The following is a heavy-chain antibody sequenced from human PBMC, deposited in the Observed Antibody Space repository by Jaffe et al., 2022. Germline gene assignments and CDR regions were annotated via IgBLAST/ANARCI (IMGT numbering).Heavy chain of an antibody. D-gene: IGHD5-12*01. Sequence: EVQLVESGGGLVQPGGSLRLSCAASGFTFSSYSMNWVRQAPGKGLEWVSYISSSSSTIYYADSVKGRFTISRDNAKNSLYLQMNSLRAEDTAVYYCARDRASYIVATDWYFDLWGRGTLVTVSS. CDR1: GFTFSSYS. CDR3: ARDRASYIVATDWYFDL. J-gene: IGHJ2*01. CDR2: ISSSSSTI. V-gene: IGHV3-48*01.